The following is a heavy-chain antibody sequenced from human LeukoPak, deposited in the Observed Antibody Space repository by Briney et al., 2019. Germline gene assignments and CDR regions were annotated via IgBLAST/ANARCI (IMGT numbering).Heavy chain of an antibody. D-gene: IGHD6-13*01. CDR3: ARGNIAAAVKY. CDR1: SGSLIDHY. Sequence: SETLSLTCAVYSGSLIDHYWNWIRQPPGKGLEWIGEINHSGTTKYNPSLKSRVTMSVDTSKNQFSLNLNSVTAADTAVYYCARGNIAAAVKYWGQGTLVTVSS. J-gene: IGHJ1*01. V-gene: IGHV4-34*01. CDR2: INHSGTT.